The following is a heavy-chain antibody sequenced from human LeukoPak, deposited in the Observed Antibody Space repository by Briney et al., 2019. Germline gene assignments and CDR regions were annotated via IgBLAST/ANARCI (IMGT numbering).Heavy chain of an antibody. Sequence: PGGSLRLSCAASGFTFSSYGMHWVRQAPGKGLVWVSRINSDGSSTSYADSVKGRFTISRDNAKNTLYLQMNSLRAEDTAVYYCARAVGVVVITTILFDELVVDVWGQGTTVTVSS. CDR3: ARAVGVVVITTILFDELVVDV. V-gene: IGHV3-74*01. CDR2: INSDGSST. CDR1: GFTFSSYG. J-gene: IGHJ6*02. D-gene: IGHD3-22*01.